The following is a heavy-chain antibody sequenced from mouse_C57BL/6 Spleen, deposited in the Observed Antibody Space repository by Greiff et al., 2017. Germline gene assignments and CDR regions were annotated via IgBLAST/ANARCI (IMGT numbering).Heavy chain of an antibody. V-gene: IGHV2-4*01. CDR3: AKNSNPYWYFDV. CDR2: IWRGGGT. J-gene: IGHJ1*03. CDR1: GFSLTSYG. Sequence: QVQLQQSGPGLVQPSQSLSITCTVSGFSLTSYGVHWVRQPPGKGLEWLGVIWRGGGTDYNAAFISRLSISKDNSKSQVFFKMNSLQADDTAIYYCAKNSNPYWYFDVWGTGTTVTVSS. D-gene: IGHD2-5*01.